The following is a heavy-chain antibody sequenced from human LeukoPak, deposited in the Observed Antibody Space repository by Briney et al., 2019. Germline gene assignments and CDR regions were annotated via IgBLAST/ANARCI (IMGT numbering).Heavy chain of an antibody. CDR3: ARDVRFEYSHLYYFDY. J-gene: IGHJ4*02. D-gene: IGHD6-6*01. V-gene: IGHV1-18*01. Sequence: ASVKVSCKASGYTFNSYGITWVRQAPGQGLEWMAWISVYNGNRRYAQNFQGRVTLTTDKTTTTAYMELTSLRSDDTATYYCARDVRFEYSHLYYFDYWGQGTLVTVSS. CDR2: ISVYNGNR. CDR1: GYTFNSYG.